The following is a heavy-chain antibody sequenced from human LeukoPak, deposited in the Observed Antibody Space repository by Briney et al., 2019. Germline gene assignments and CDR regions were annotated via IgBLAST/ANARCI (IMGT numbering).Heavy chain of an antibody. J-gene: IGHJ4*02. V-gene: IGHV1-2*02. D-gene: IGHD3-10*01. CDR2: LNPKSGGT. Sequence: ASVKVSCKASGYTFTGYYMHWVRQAPGQGLEWVGWLNPKSGGTNYGQKFQGRVTMTRDTSIRTAYMELSRLRSDDTAVYYCARDLSRMIRGVIIDDYWGQGTLVTVSS. CDR1: GYTFTGYY. CDR3: ARDLSRMIRGVIIDDY.